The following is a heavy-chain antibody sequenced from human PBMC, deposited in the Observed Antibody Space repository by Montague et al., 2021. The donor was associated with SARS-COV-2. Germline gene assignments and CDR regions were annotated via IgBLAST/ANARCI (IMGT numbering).Heavy chain of an antibody. Sequence: SETLSLTCSVSDASISTSNYWGCRRQNPAKDVEWLTRIHCTGTTTYKPSLKSRVTVSVDTTKTQYSLTMTSSTAADTAIAFCACERNDGYDRFFDYWGQGTLVTVSS. CDR1: DASISTSNY. D-gene: IGHD5-12*01. CDR2: IHCTGTT. CDR3: ACERNDGYDRFFDY. J-gene: IGHJ4*02. V-gene: IGHV4-39*07.